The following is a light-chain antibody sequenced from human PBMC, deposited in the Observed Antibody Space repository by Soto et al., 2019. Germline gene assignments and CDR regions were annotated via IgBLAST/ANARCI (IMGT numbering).Light chain of an antibody. J-gene: IGKJ1*01. V-gene: IGKV1-5*01. Sequence: DIQMTQSPSTLSASVGDRVTITCRASQSISIWLAWYQQKPGKAPNLLIYDASTLESGVPSRFRGSGSGTEFTLTIISLQPDDVATYYCHQYKSYSSTFGQGTKVEIK. CDR3: HQYKSYSST. CDR1: QSISIW. CDR2: DAS.